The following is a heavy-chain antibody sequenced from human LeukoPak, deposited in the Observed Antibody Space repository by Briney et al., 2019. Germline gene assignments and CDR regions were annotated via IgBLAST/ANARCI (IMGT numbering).Heavy chain of an antibody. V-gene: IGHV1-69*13. CDR1: GGTFSSYA. J-gene: IGHJ6*03. D-gene: IGHD6-19*01. CDR2: IIPIFGTA. CDR3: VRGSGWPYYYYMDV. Sequence: SVRVSCKASGGTFSSYAISWVRQAPGQGLEWMGGIIPIFGTANYAQKFQGRVTITADESTSTAYMELSSLRSEDTAVYYCVRGSGWPYYYYMDVWGKGTTVTVSS.